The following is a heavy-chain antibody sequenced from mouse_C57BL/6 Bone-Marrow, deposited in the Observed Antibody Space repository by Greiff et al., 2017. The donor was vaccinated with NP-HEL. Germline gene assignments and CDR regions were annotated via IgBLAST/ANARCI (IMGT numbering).Heavy chain of an antibody. CDR3: ARSTMVTTGDY. CDR2: IHPNSGST. Sequence: VKLQQPGAELVKPGASVKLSCKASGYTFTSYWMHWVKQRPGQGLEWIGMIHPNSGSTNYNEKFKSKATLTVDKSSSTAYMQLSSLTSEDSAVYYCARSTMVTTGDYWGQGTTLTVSS. D-gene: IGHD2-2*01. J-gene: IGHJ2*01. V-gene: IGHV1-64*01. CDR1: GYTFTSYW.